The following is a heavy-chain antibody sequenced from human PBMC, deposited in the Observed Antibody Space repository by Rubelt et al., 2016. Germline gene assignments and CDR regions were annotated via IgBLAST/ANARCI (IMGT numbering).Heavy chain of an antibody. V-gene: IGHV4-30-2*01. J-gene: IGHJ4*02. CDR1: GGSISSGGYS. CDR2: IYHSGST. Sequence: QVQLQESGPGLVKPSGTLSLTCAVSGGSISSGGYSWSWIRQPPGKGLEWIGYIYHSGSTYYNPSLNIRVTISVDRSKNQFSLKLSSVTAADTAVYYCARGRNCSGGSCYEDYWGQGTLVTVSS. D-gene: IGHD2-15*01. CDR3: ARGRNCSGGSCYEDY.